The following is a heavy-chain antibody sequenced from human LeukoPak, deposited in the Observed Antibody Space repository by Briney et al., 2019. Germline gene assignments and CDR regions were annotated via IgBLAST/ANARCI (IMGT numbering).Heavy chain of an antibody. CDR2: VSFGGDT. V-gene: IGHV4-39*07. Sequence: SETLSLTCTVSGASISSSRSYGAWIRQPPGKGLEWIASVSFGGDTHYNPSLKSRVSISVDTSKNIFSLRLTSVTAADTAVYYCARVRGRDGYSDYWGQGILVNVSA. CDR1: GASISSSRSY. D-gene: IGHD5-24*01. CDR3: ARVRGRDGYSDY. J-gene: IGHJ4*02.